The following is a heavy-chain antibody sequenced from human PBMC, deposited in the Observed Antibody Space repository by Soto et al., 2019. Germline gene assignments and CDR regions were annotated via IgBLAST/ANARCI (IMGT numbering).Heavy chain of an antibody. J-gene: IGHJ4*02. CDR1: GMTFSIYA. V-gene: IGHV3-23*01. CDR2: ISGSGGMT. D-gene: IGHD4-4*01. CDR3: AKGWAFSNYYFDG. Sequence: GGSLRLSCAASGMTFSIYAMSWVLQAPGRGLEWLSAISGSGGMTYYADSVKGRFTISRDNSKNTLYLQMSSLRADDTAVYYCAKGWAFSNYYFDGWGQRSLGAVAS.